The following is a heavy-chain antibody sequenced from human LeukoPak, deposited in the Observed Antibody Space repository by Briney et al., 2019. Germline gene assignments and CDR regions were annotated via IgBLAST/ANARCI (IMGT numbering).Heavy chain of an antibody. Sequence: GGSLRLSCAASGFDFSSYVMHWVSQAPGKGLEWVAVISHDGSNEYYADSVTGRFTISRDNSKNTLSLQMNSPRAEDTALYYCVRDISGEKSLDYWGQGTLVTVSS. CDR2: ISHDGSNE. CDR1: GFDFSSYV. V-gene: IGHV3-30*04. J-gene: IGHJ4*02. CDR3: VRDISGEKSLDY. D-gene: IGHD3-10*01.